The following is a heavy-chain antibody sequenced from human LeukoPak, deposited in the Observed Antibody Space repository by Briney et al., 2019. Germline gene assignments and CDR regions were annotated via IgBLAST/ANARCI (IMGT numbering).Heavy chain of an antibody. V-gene: IGHV4-34*01. J-gene: IGHJ5*02. CDR2: INHSGST. D-gene: IGHD3-10*01. CDR3: ARLDGSGSYYTNWFDP. CDR1: GGSFSGYY. Sequence: SETLSLTCAAYGGSFSGYYWSWIRQPPGKGLEWIGEINHSGSTNYNPSLKSRVTISVDTPKNQFSLKLSSVTAADTAVYYCARLDGSGSYYTNWFDPWGQGSLVTVSS.